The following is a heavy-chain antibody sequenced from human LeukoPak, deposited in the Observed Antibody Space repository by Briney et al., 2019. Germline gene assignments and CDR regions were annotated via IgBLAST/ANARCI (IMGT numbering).Heavy chain of an antibody. V-gene: IGHV3-11*05. CDR1: GFTFSDYY. Sequence: PGGSLRLSCAASGFTFSDYYMSWIRQAPGKGLEWVSYISSSSSYTNYADSVKVRFTISRDNAKNSLYLQMNSLRAEDTAVYYCARAARHYGSGFDAFDIWGQGTMVTVSS. CDR2: ISSSSSYT. CDR3: ARAARHYGSGFDAFDI. D-gene: IGHD3-10*01. J-gene: IGHJ3*02.